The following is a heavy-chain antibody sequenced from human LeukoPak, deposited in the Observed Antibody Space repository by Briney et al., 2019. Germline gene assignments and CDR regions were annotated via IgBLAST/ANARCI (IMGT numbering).Heavy chain of an antibody. CDR1: GLTFNSYD. J-gene: IGHJ6*03. CDR3: AKDLARRAYYYFDV. V-gene: IGHV3-23*01. CDR2: ISGSCYHT. D-gene: IGHD3-16*01. Sequence: GGSLRLSCAASGLTFNSYDMSWAPQAPGKGLEWVSAISGSCYHTLYADSVKGRFTIHRDNSKNTLYLKMKRQNPGHTAVLMCAKDLARRAYYYFDVWGKGTTVTVSS.